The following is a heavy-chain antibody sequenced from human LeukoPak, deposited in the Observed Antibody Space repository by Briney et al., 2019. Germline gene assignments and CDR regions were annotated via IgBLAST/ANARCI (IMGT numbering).Heavy chain of an antibody. CDR1: GFTFSGYW. CDR2: IDNGGSGT. Sequence: PGGSLRLSCAASGFTFSGYWMHWVLQVPEKGLVFVSRIDNGGSGTTYADSVKGRFTVSRDNAKNTLYLQMNSLRAEDTAIYYCARGGAPDTIFRVVQYMDVWGKGTTVTVSS. J-gene: IGHJ6*03. CDR3: ARGGAPDTIFRVVQYMDV. V-gene: IGHV3-74*01. D-gene: IGHD3-3*01.